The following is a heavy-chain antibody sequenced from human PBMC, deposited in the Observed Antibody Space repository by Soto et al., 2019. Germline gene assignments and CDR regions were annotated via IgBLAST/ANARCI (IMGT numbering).Heavy chain of an antibody. CDR1: GGSFSGYF. V-gene: IGHV4-34*01. Sequence: SETLSLTCAVDGGSFSGYFWNWIRQTPGKGLEWIGKVNHNGRNNYNPSLKSRVTISLDMSKNQVSLKLTSVTAADTAVYYCARGGRSDWQVAFDFWGQGTMVTVSS. CDR2: VNHNGRN. J-gene: IGHJ3*01. CDR3: ARGGRSDWQVAFDF. D-gene: IGHD2-21*02.